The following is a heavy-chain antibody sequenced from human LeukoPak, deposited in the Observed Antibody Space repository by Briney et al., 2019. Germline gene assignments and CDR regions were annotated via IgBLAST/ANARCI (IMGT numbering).Heavy chain of an antibody. V-gene: IGHV3-21*04. J-gene: IGHJ3*02. CDR3: AKDIVVVPAAMGAFDI. Sequence: GGSLRLSCAASGFTFSSYRMNWVRQAPGKGLEWVSSISSSTSYIYHADSVKGRFTISRDNSKNTLYLQMNSLRAEDTAVYYCAKDIVVVPAAMGAFDIWGQGTMVTVSS. D-gene: IGHD2-2*01. CDR2: ISSSTSYI. CDR1: GFTFSSYR.